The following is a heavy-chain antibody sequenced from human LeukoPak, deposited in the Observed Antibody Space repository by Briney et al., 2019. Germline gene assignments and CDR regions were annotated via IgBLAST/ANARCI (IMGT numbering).Heavy chain of an antibody. CDR2: ISSSGSAI. Sequence: GGSLRLSCAASGFTFSDYYMSWIRQAPGKGLEWVSYISSSGSAIYYADSVKGRFTISRDNAKNSLYLQMNSLRAEDTAVYYCARGISFNVYYDILTDWGQGTLVTVSS. CDR3: ARGISFNVYYDILTD. J-gene: IGHJ4*02. V-gene: IGHV3-11*01. CDR1: GFTFSDYY. D-gene: IGHD3-9*01.